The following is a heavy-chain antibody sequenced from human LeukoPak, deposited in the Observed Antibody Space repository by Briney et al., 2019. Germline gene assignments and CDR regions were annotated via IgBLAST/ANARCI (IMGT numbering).Heavy chain of an antibody. CDR3: ARAGKGIAAAGTYMDV. Sequence: ASVKVSCKASGYTFTSYYMHWVRQAPGQGLEWMGIINPSGGSTGYAQKFQGRVTMARDMSTSTVYMELSSLRSEDTAVYYCARAGKGIAAAGTYMDVWGKGTTVTVSS. J-gene: IGHJ6*03. V-gene: IGHV1-46*01. CDR1: GYTFTSYY. CDR2: INPSGGST. D-gene: IGHD6-13*01.